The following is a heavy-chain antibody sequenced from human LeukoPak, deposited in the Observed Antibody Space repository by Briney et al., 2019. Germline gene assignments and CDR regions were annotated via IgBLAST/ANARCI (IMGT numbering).Heavy chain of an antibody. CDR2: INPSGGTT. V-gene: IGHV1-46*01. CDR1: GYTFATYY. D-gene: IGHD2/OR15-2a*01. Sequence: GASVKVSCKASGYTFATYYIHWVRQAPGQGLEWMGIINPSGGTTSYAQKFQGRVTMTSDTSTNSVYLELISLKSEDTAVYYCARVEYKGGSRFDFWGQGTLVTVSS. J-gene: IGHJ4*02. CDR3: ARVEYKGGSRFDF.